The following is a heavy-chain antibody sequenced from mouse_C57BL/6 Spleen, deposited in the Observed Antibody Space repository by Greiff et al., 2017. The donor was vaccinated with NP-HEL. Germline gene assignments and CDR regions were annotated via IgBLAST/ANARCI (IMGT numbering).Heavy chain of an antibody. J-gene: IGHJ4*01. CDR3: ARKLQGYYAMDY. Sequence: EVQLVESGGGLVKPGGSLKLSCAASGFTFSDYGMHWVRQAPEKGLEWVAYISSGSSTIYYAATVKGRFTSSRDNAKNTLFLQMTIMRSEDTAMYYCARKLQGYYAMDYWGQGTSVTVSS. CDR2: ISSGSSTI. D-gene: IGHD2-12*01. CDR1: GFTFSDYG. V-gene: IGHV5-17*01.